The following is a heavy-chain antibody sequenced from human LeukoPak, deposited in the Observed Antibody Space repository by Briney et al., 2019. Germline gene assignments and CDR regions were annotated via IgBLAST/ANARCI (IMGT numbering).Heavy chain of an antibody. Sequence: PGGPLRLSCAASGFTFSSYAMSWVRQAPGKGLEWVSAISGSGGSTYYADSVKGRFTISRDNSKNTLYLQMNSLRAEDTAVYYCAKGVFSDRKLVLLTYYDFWSGAAGSVWGQGTTVTVSS. V-gene: IGHV3-23*01. D-gene: IGHD3-3*01. J-gene: IGHJ6*02. CDR2: ISGSGGST. CDR3: AKGVFSDRKLVLLTYYDFWSGAAGSV. CDR1: GFTFSSYA.